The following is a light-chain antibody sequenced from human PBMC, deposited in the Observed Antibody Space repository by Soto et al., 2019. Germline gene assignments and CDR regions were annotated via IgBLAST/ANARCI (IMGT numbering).Light chain of an antibody. CDR1: QSISSW. V-gene: IGKV1-5*03. Sequence: DIQMTQSPSTLSASVGDGVTITCRASQSISSWLARYRQKPGKAPKLLIYKASSLESGVPSWFSGSGSATEFTLTISSLQPYEFATDYCHQYNSYSFTFGGGHKVEIK. CDR3: HQYNSYSFT. CDR2: KAS. J-gene: IGKJ4*01.